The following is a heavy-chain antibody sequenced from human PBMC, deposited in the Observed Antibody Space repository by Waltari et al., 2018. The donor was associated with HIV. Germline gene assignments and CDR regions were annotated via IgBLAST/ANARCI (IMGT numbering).Heavy chain of an antibody. J-gene: IGHJ4*02. CDR1: GYTFTTYA. CDR2: INVGNGKT. V-gene: IGHV1-3*01. Sequence: QVQLVQSGAEVKKPGASVKVSCKGSGYTFTTYAMNWVRQAPGQRLEWMGWINVGNGKTKYSEKFQGRVTLTRDTSATIAYMELSSLTSEDTAVYYCARDRAAVAGHDYWGQGTLVTVSS. D-gene: IGHD6-19*01. CDR3: ARDRAAVAGHDY.